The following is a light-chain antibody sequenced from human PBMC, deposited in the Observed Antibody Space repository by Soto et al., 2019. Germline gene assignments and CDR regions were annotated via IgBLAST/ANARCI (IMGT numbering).Light chain of an antibody. CDR1: QTISSW. Sequence: DIQMTQSPSTLSGSVGDRVTITCRASQTISSWLAWYQQKPGKAPKRLIYNASTLKSGVPSRFSGSGSGTEFTLTISSLQPDDFATYYCQHYNSSSEAFGQGTKVELK. CDR3: QHYNSSSEA. CDR2: NAS. V-gene: IGKV1-5*03. J-gene: IGKJ1*01.